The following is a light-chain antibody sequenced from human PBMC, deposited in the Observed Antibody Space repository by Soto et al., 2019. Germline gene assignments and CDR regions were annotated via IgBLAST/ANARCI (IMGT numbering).Light chain of an antibody. Sequence: DIQLTQSPSFLSASVGDRVTITCRASQGISSYLAWYQQKPGKAPNHLIYAASTLQSGVPSRFSGSGSGTEFTLTISSLQPEDFATYYCQQLNSYPRTFGQGTKVEI. CDR2: AAS. CDR3: QQLNSYPRT. J-gene: IGKJ1*01. CDR1: QGISSY. V-gene: IGKV1-9*01.